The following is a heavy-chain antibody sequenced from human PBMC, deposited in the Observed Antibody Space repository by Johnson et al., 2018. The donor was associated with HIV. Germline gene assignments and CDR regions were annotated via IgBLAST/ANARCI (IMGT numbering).Heavy chain of an antibody. D-gene: IGHD3-10*01. V-gene: IGHV3-74*02. J-gene: IGHJ3*01. CDR2: INFDGTST. CDR1: GLTFISYW. Sequence: VQLVESGGGLVQPGGSLRLSCEASGLTFISYWMHWVRQAPGKGLMWVSRINFDGTSTTYADSVKGRFSVSRDNVKDTLYLQMNNLRAEETAVYYCTTTPTMVRGVDVWGQGTMVTVSS. CDR3: TTTPTMVRGVDV.